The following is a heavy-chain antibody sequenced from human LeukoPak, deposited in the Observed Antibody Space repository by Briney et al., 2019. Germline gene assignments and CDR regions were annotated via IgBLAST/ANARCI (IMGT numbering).Heavy chain of an antibody. J-gene: IGHJ4*02. Sequence: GGSLRLSGAASGFTFSSYAMSWVRQAPGKGLEWVSAISGSGGSTYYADSVEGRFTTSRDNSKNTLYLQMNSLRAEDTAVYYCAKDWRYDYSNYGGDYWGQGTLVTVSS. V-gene: IGHV3-23*01. CDR1: GFTFSSYA. CDR2: ISGSGGST. CDR3: AKDWRYDYSNYGGDY. D-gene: IGHD4-11*01.